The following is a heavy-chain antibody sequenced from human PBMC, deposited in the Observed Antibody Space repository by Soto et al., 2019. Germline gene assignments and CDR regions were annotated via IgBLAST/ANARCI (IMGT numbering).Heavy chain of an antibody. CDR2: INPNSGGT. D-gene: IGHD3-10*01. CDR1: GYTFTGYY. J-gene: IGHJ4*02. V-gene: IGHV1-2*04. CDR3: ARDLRITMIRSTYYFDY. Sequence: ASVKVSCKASGYTFTGYYMHWVRQAPGQGLEWMGWINPNSGGTNYAQKFQGWVTMTRDTSISTAYMELSRLRSDDTAVYYCARDLRITMIRSTYYFDYWGQGTLVTVSS.